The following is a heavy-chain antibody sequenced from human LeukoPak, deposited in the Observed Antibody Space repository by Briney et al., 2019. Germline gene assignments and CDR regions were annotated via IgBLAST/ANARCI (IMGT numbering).Heavy chain of an antibody. Sequence: SETLSLTCAVYGGSFSGYYWSWIRQPPGKGLEWIGEINHSGSTNYNPSLKSRVTISVDTSKNQFSLKLSSVTAADTAVYYCASTNYYDRYFDYWGQGTLVTVSS. CDR2: INHSGST. CDR3: ASTNYYDRYFDY. CDR1: GGSFSGYY. J-gene: IGHJ4*02. V-gene: IGHV4-34*01. D-gene: IGHD3-22*01.